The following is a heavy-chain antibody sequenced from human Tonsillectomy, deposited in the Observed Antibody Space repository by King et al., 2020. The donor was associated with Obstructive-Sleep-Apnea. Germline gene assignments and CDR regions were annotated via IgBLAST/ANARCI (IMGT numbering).Heavy chain of an antibody. CDR1: GFTFSSYA. J-gene: IGHJ1*01. V-gene: IGHV3-30*04. CDR2: ISYDGRNK. CDR3: ARDRITMMGAEYFQH. Sequence: VQLVESGGGVVQPGRSLRLSCAASGFTFSSYAMHWVRQAPGKGLGWVAVISYDGRNKYYADSVKGRFTISRDNSKNTLFLQMNSLRAEDTAVYYCARDRITMMGAEYFQHWGQGTLVTVSS. D-gene: IGHD3-22*01.